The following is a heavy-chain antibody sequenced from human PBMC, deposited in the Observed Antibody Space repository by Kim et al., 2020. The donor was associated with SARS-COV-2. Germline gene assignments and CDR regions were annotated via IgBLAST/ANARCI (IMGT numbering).Heavy chain of an antibody. J-gene: IGHJ4*02. CDR2: INHSGST. CDR3: ARGPSSGWYGDY. D-gene: IGHD6-19*01. Sequence: SETLSLTCAVYGGSFSGYYWSWIRQPPGKGLEWIGEINHSGSTNYNPSLKSRVTISVDTTKNQFSLKLSSVAAAATAVYYCARGPSSGWYGDYWGQGTLVTVSS. V-gene: IGHV4-34*01. CDR1: GGSFSGYY.